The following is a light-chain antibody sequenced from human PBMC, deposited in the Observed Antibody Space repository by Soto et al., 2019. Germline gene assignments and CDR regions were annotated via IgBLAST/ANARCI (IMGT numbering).Light chain of an antibody. CDR1: QSVSSN. CDR3: QQYDNWPLT. CDR2: GAS. V-gene: IGKV3-15*01. Sequence: EIVMTQSPATLSVSPGERATLSCRASQSVSSNLAWYQQKPGQAPRLLIYGASTRATGITARFSGSESETEFTLTISSLQSEDFAVYYCQQYDNWPLTFGAGTKVEIK. J-gene: IGKJ4*01.